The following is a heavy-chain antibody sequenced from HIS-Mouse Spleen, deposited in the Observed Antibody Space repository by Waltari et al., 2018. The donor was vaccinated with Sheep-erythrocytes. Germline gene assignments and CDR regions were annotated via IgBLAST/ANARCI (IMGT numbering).Heavy chain of an antibody. CDR3: ARDYVPGIRGYFDY. V-gene: IGHV4-39*07. Sequence: QLQLQESGPGLVKPSETLSLTCTVSGGSISSSSYYWGWIRQPPGKGLEWIGSIYYSGSTYANPSLKSRVTISVDTSKNQLSLKLSSVTAADTAVYYCARDYVPGIRGYFDYWGQGTLVTVSS. CDR2: IYYSGST. D-gene: IGHD3-10*01. J-gene: IGHJ4*02. CDR1: GGSISSSSYY.